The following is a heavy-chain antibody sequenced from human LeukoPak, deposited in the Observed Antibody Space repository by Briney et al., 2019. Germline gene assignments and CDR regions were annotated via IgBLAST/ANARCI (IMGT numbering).Heavy chain of an antibody. CDR3: AKDFLTMIAAYYFDY. Sequence: PGGSLRLSCAASGFTFSSYGMHWVRQAPGKGLEWVAVISYDGSNKYYADSVKGRFTISRDNSKNTLYLQMNSLRAEDTAVYYCAKDFLTMIAAYYFDYWGQGTLVTVSS. CDR2: ISYDGSNK. J-gene: IGHJ4*02. CDR1: GFTFSSYG. D-gene: IGHD3-22*01. V-gene: IGHV3-30*18.